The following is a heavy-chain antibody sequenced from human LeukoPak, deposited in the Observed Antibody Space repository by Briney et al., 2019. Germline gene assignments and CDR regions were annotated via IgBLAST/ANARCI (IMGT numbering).Heavy chain of an antibody. CDR3: ATQYGDSDY. J-gene: IGHJ4*02. D-gene: IGHD4-17*01. CDR1: GFTFSSYA. CDR2: ISYDGSNK. Sequence: GGSLRLSCAASGFTFSSYAMHWVRQAPGKGLEWVAVISYDGSNKYYADSVKGRFTISRDNSKNTLYLQMNSLRAEDTAVYYCATQYGDSDYWGQGTLVTVPS. V-gene: IGHV3-30-3*01.